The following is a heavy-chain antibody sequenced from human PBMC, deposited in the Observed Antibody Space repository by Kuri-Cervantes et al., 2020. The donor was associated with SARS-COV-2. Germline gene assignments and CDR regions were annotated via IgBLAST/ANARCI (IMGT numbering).Heavy chain of an antibody. J-gene: IGHJ6*02. D-gene: IGHD2-2*02. V-gene: IGHV3-30*03. Sequence: GESLKISCAASGFTFSNYGMHWVRQAPGKGLEWVAVISFDGSKQYYADSVKGRFTISRDKSKTTLYLQLNSLRAEDTAVHYCARDSHCSSTSCYTDGMDVWGQGTTVTVSS. CDR2: ISFDGSKQ. CDR3: ARDSHCSSTSCYTDGMDV. CDR1: GFTFSNYG.